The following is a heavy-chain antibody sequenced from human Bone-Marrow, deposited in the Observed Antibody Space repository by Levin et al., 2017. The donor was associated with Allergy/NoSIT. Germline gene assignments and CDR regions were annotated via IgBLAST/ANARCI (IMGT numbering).Heavy chain of an antibody. CDR2: INSDGSSI. J-gene: IGHJ6*02. Sequence: RGESLKISCAASGFSFNKHWMHWVRQTPGKGLEWVSRINSDGSSIRYADSVRGRLTISRDNARNTVYLQMKSLRVEDTAVYYCARGGKQVNSGWHARGADPALDVWGQGTTVTVSS. CDR1: GFSFNKHW. CDR3: ARGGKQVNSGWHARGADPALDV. V-gene: IGHV3-74*01. D-gene: IGHD5-12*01.